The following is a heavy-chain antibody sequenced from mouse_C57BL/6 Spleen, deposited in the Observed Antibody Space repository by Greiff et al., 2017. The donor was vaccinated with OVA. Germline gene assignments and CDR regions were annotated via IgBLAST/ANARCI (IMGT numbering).Heavy chain of an antibody. D-gene: IGHD1-1*01. Sequence: EVHLVESGGGLVKPGGSLKLSCAASGFTFSDYGMHWVRQAPEKGLEWVAYISSGSSTIYYADTVKGRFTISRDNAKNTLFLQMTSRRSEDAAMYYCARRTVVVPFDYWGQGTTLTVSS. CDR3: ARRTVVVPFDY. V-gene: IGHV5-17*01. J-gene: IGHJ2*01. CDR2: ISSGSSTI. CDR1: GFTFSDYG.